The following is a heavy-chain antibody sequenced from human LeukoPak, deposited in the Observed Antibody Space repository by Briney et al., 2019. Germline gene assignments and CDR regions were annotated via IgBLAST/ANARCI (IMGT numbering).Heavy chain of an antibody. CDR1: GGSISSSSYS. D-gene: IGHD6-19*01. V-gene: IGHV4-39*01. Sequence: SETLSLTCTVSGGSISSSSYSWGWIRQPPGKGLEWIGSIYYSGSTYYNPSLKSRVTISVDTSKNQFSLKLSSVTAADTAVYYCARLHLAVAGGFDYWGQGTLVTVSS. CDR2: IYYSGST. CDR3: ARLHLAVAGGFDY. J-gene: IGHJ4*02.